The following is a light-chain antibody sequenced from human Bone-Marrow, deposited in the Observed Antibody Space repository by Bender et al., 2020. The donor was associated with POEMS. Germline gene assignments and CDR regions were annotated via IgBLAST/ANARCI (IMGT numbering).Light chain of an antibody. Sequence: QSVLIQPPSASGAPGQRVTISCSGSSSNVGRDNVYWHQHLPGTAPRLVVYSNYQRPSGVPARFSGSKSGTSASLAISDIQSEDEGDYYCSSWDDSLSGWVFGGGTKLTVL. J-gene: IGLJ3*02. CDR2: SNY. CDR3: SSWDDSLSGWV. CDR1: SSNVGRDN. V-gene: IGLV1-44*01.